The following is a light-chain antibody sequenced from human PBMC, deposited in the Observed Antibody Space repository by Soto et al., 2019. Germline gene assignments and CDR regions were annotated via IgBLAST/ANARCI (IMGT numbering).Light chain of an antibody. CDR1: SDYSTYA. Sequence: QSVLTQSPSASGSLGASVKLTCTLSSDYSTYAIAWHQQQSEKGPRFLMKINYDGTHSKGDGFFDRFSGSSSGAERHLTTSSLQSEDEADYYCQSLGTGIQVFGGGTQLTVL. J-gene: IGLJ3*02. V-gene: IGLV4-69*01. CDR2: INYDGTH. CDR3: QSLGTGIQV.